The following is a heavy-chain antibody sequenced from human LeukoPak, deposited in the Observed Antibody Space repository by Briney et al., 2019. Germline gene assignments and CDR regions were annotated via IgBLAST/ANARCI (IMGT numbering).Heavy chain of an antibody. CDR3: ARDLISGDWTWDI. V-gene: IGHV1-46*01. Sequence: ASVKVSCKASGYTFTSYYLHWVRQAPGQGLEWMGTINPSGGSTTHAPKFQGRVTMTRVTSTSTVYMELSSLRSEDTAVYYCARDLISGDWTWDIWGLGTMVTVSS. J-gene: IGHJ3*02. CDR1: GYTFTSYY. D-gene: IGHD2-21*02. CDR2: INPSGGST.